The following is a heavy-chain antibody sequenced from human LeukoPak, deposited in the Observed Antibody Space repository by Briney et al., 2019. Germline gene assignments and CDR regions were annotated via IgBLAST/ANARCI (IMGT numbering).Heavy chain of an antibody. CDR2: IYTSGST. Sequence: SETLSLTCTVSGGSISSYYWSWIRQPAVKGLEWIGRIYTSGSTNYNPSLKSRVTMSVDTSKNQFSLKLSSVTAADTAVYYCARDRSSGWYEGHYYMDVWGKGTTVTISS. D-gene: IGHD6-19*01. CDR1: GGSISSYY. V-gene: IGHV4-4*07. CDR3: ARDRSSGWYEGHYYMDV. J-gene: IGHJ6*03.